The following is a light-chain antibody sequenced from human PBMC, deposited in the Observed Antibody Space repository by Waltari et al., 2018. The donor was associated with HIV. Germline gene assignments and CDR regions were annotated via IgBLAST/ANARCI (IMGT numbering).Light chain of an antibody. CDR3: AAWDDSLSGYV. V-gene: IGLV1-47*01. CDR2: SSN. CDR1: SSNLGSSY. J-gene: IGLJ1*01. Sequence: QSVLTQPPSASGTPGQRVTISCSGSSSNLGSSYVYWYQQVPGTAPKLLIYSSNHRRSWVPDRFSGSKSGTSASLAISGLRSEDEADYYCAAWDDSLSGYVFGTGTKGTVL.